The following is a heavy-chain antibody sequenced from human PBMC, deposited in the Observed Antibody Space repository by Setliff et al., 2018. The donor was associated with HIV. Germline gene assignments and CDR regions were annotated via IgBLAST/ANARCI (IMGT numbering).Heavy chain of an antibody. CDR1: GATISRHF. D-gene: IGHD3-3*01. Sequence: PSETLSLTCTVSGATISRHFWSWIRQSPGKVLEWIGTIYDSGVTKYNPSFKTRVSVSVDTSRSHLSLSLTSVTPADTAVYYCARRQWGTSAYYEFFQQWGQGSLVTVSS. CDR3: ARRQWGTSAYYEFFQQ. J-gene: IGHJ1*01. V-gene: IGHV4-59*11. CDR2: IYDSGVT.